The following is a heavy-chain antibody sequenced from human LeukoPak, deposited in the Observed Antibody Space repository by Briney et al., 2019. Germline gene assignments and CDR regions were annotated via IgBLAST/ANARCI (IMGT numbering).Heavy chain of an antibody. D-gene: IGHD1-26*01. Sequence: PGGSQRLSCAAFGFTVSNNYMSWVRQAPGKGLEWVSVIYSGGSTYYADSVKGRFTISRDNSKNTLYLQMNSLRADDTAVYYCVCRIGGAPQWGQGTLVTVSS. J-gene: IGHJ4*02. V-gene: IGHV3-53*01. CDR2: IYSGGST. CDR1: GFTVSNNY. CDR3: VCRIGGAPQ.